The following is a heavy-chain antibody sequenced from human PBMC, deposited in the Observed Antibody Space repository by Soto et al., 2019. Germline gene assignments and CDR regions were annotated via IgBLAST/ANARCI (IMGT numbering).Heavy chain of an antibody. D-gene: IGHD2-15*01. CDR1: GYTFTSYY. J-gene: IGHJ6*02. CDR2: INPSGGST. V-gene: IGHV1-46*01. CDR3: ARDGKRGGYCSGGSCYSPAYYYYYGMDV. Sequence: GASVKVSCKASGYTFTSYYMHWVRQAPGQGLEWMGIINPSGGSTSYAQKFQGRVTMTRDTSTSTVYMELSSLRSEDTAVYYCARDGKRGGYCSGGSCYSPAYYYYYGMDVWGQGTTVTVSS.